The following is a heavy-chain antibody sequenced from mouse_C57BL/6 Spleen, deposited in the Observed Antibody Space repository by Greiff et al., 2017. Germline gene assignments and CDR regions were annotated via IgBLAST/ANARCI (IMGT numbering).Heavy chain of an antibody. V-gene: IGHV1-52*01. CDR2: IDPSDSET. CDR3: ARRGGSYYFDY. D-gene: IGHD1-1*02. J-gene: IGHJ2*01. CDR1: GYTFTSYW. Sequence: QVQLQQPGAELMRPGSSVKLSCKASGYTFTSYWMHWVKQRPIQGLEWIGNIDPSDSETHYNQKFKDKATLTVDKSSSTAYMQLSSLTSEDSAVYYCARRGGSYYFDYWGQGTTLTVSS.